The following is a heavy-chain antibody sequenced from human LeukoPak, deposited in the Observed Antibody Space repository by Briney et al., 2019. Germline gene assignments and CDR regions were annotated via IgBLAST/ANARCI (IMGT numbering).Heavy chain of an antibody. D-gene: IGHD3-9*01. V-gene: IGHV3-21*01. CDR1: GFTFSSYS. CDR2: ISSSSSYI. Sequence: GGSLRLSCAASGFTFSSYSMNWVRQAPGKGLEWVSSISSSSSYIYYADSVKGRFTISRDNAKSSLYLQMNSLRAEDTAVYYCARAGITIFAFDPWGQGTLVTVSS. CDR3: ARAGITIFAFDP. J-gene: IGHJ5*02.